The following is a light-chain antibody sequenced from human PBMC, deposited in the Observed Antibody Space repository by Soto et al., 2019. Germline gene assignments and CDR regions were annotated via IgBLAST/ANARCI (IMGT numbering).Light chain of an antibody. J-gene: IGLJ2*01. CDR1: SSNVGSNY. CDR2: SDN. Sequence: QSVLAQSPSASGTPDQRVTISCSGGSSNVGSNYVYWYQHLPGTAPRHLIQSDNQRPSGVPDRFSGSKSGTSASLAISGLRSEDEGYYYCAVWDDRLRAVVFGGGTKVTVL. V-gene: IGLV1-47*02. CDR3: AVWDDRLRAVV.